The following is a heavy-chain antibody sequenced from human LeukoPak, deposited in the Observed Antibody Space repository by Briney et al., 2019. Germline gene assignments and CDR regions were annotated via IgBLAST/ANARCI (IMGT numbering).Heavy chain of an antibody. V-gene: IGHV4-59*12. D-gene: IGHD2-2*01. J-gene: IGHJ5*02. CDR3: ARGYCSSTSCSIYTNWFDP. Sequence: SETLSLTCTVSGGSISSYYWSWIRQPPGKGLEWIGSIYYSGSTYYNPSLKSRVTISVDTSKNQFSLKLSSVTAADTAVYYCARGYCSSTSCSIYTNWFDPWGQGTLVTVSS. CDR1: GGSISSYY. CDR2: IYYSGST.